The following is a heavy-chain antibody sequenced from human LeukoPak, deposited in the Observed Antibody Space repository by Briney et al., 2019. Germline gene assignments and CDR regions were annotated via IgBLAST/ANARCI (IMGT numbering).Heavy chain of an antibody. V-gene: IGHV3-53*01. Sequence: PGGSLRLSCAASGFTASSNYMSWVRQAPGKGLEWVSVIYSGGSTYYADSVKGRFTISRDNSKNTLYLQMNSLRAEDTAVYYCASDSSGYYYGYGVFDIWGQGTMVTVSS. D-gene: IGHD3-22*01. CDR3: ASDSSGYYYGYGVFDI. CDR2: IYSGGST. CDR1: GFTASSNY. J-gene: IGHJ3*02.